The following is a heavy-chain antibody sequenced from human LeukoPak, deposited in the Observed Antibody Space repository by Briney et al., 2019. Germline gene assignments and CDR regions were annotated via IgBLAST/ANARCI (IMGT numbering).Heavy chain of an antibody. V-gene: IGHV4-61*02. Sequence: SETLSLTCTVSGGSISSGSYYWRWIRQPAGKGLEWIGRIYTSGSTNYNPSFKSRVTISVDTSKNQFSLKLSSVTAADTAVYYCARDLYGDYVDYWGQGTLVTVSS. CDR3: ARDLYGDYVDY. D-gene: IGHD4-17*01. J-gene: IGHJ4*02. CDR2: IYTSGST. CDR1: GGSISSGSYY.